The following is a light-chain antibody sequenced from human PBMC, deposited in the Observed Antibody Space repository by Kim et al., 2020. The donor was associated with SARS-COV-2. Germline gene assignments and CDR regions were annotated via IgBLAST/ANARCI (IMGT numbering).Light chain of an antibody. V-gene: IGLV2-8*01. CDR3: SSYAGSNNLV. J-gene: IGLJ2*01. CDR2: EVS. CDR1: SSDVGGYNY. Sequence: GQSVTISCTGTSSDVGGYNYVSWYQQSPGIAPKLMIYEVSKRPSGVPDRFSGSKSGNTASLTVSGLQAEDEADYYCSSYAGSNNLVFGGGTQLTVL.